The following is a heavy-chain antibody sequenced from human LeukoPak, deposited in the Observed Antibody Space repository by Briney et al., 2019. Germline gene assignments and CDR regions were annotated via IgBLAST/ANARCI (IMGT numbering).Heavy chain of an antibody. D-gene: IGHD6-6*01. CDR1: GFTFSSYS. J-gene: IGHJ4*02. V-gene: IGHV3-21*01. CDR2: IGSSSSCI. Sequence: GGSLRLSCAASGFTFSSYSMNWVRQAPGKGLEWVSSIGSSSSCIYYADSAKGRFTISRDNAKNSLYLQMNSLRAEDTAVYYCARDLIAAFDYWGQGTLVTVSS. CDR3: ARDLIAAFDY.